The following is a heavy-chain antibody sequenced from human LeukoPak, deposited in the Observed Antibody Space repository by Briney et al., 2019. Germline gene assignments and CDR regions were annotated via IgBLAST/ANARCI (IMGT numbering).Heavy chain of an antibody. V-gene: IGHV4-30-2*01. D-gene: IGHD3-16*01. CDR3: ARGGGVVKFQH. Sequence: SETLSLTCAVSGGSISSGGYSWSWIRQPPGKGLEWIGYIYHSGSTYYNPSLKSRVTISVDRSKNQFSLKLSSVTAADTAVYYCARGGGVVKFQHWGQGTLVTVSS. CDR1: GGSISSGGYS. CDR2: IYHSGST. J-gene: IGHJ1*01.